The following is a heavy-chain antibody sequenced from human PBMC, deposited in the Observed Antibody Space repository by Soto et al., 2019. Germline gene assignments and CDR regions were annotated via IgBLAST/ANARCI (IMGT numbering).Heavy chain of an antibody. D-gene: IGHD3-22*01. CDR1: GYSFTSYW. CDR2: IDPSDSYT. J-gene: IGHJ4*02. V-gene: IGHV5-10-1*01. CDR3: ASQPEYYYDSSGYYYLPF. Sequence: PGESLKISCKGSGYSFTSYWISWVRQMPGKGLEWMGRIDPSDSYTNYSPSFQGHVTISADKSISTAYLQWSSLKASDTAMYYCASQPEYYYDSSGYYYLPFWGPGAMVTVYS.